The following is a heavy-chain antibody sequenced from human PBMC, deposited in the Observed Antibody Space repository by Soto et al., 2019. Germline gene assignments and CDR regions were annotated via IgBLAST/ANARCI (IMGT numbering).Heavy chain of an antibody. CDR3: ARVGGNYYDSSDYIEGDY. J-gene: IGHJ4*02. V-gene: IGHV4-30-4*01. CDR1: GGSISSGDYY. D-gene: IGHD3-22*01. Sequence: SETLSLTCTVSGGSISSGDYYWSWIRQPPGKGLEWIGYIYYSGSTYYNPSLKSRVTISVDTSKNQFSLKLSPVTAADTAVYYCARVGGNYYDSSDYIEGDYWGQGTLVTVSS. CDR2: IYYSGST.